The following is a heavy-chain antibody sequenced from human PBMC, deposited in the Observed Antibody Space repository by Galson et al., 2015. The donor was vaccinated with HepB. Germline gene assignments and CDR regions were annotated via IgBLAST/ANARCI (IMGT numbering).Heavy chain of an antibody. CDR2: ISGSGMTT. Sequence: SLRLSCAASGFTFSSSAMSWVRQAPGKGVEWVSGISGSGMTTYYADSVKGRFTISRDNSMHTLYLQMNSLRVEDTAVYYCTTDPLTKFSPLDDYWGQGTLVTVSS. D-gene: IGHD3-9*01. CDR3: TTDPLTKFSPLDDY. V-gene: IGHV3-23*01. CDR1: GFTFSSSA. J-gene: IGHJ4*02.